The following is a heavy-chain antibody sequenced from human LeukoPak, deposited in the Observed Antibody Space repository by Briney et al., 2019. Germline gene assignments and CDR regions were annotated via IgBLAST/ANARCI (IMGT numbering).Heavy chain of an antibody. CDR2: ISSSGNTV. CDR3: ARGLAVSSNY. CDR1: GFTFKSFE. J-gene: IGHJ4*02. Sequence: GGSLRLSCAASGFTFKSFEMNWVRQAPGKGLEWLSYISSSGNTVYYADSVKGRFTISRDNAKNSVYLQMNSLKAEDTGVYFCARGLAVSSNYWGQGTLVTVSS. V-gene: IGHV3-48*03. D-gene: IGHD6-19*01.